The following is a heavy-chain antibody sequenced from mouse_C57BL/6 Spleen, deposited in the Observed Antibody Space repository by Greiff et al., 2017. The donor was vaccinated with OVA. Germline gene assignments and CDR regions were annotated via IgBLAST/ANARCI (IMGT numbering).Heavy chain of an antibody. CDR3: TNYDRAWFAY. J-gene: IGHJ3*01. CDR2: IDPADGDT. V-gene: IGHV14-1*01. D-gene: IGHD2-4*01. Sequence: VQLQQSGAELVRPGASVKLSCTASGFNIKDYYMHWVKQRPEQGLEWIGRIDPADGDTEYAPKFQGKATMTADTSSNTAYLQLSGLTSEDTAVYYCTNYDRAWFAYWGQGTLVTVSA. CDR1: GFNIKDYY.